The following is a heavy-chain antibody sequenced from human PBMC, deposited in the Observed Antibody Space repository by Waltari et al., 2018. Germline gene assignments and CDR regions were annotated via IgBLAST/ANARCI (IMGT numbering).Heavy chain of an antibody. CDR2: IHYSGSS. V-gene: IGHV4-59*01. D-gene: IGHD1-26*01. J-gene: IGHJ6*03. CDR1: GGSTSTSY. CDR3: ARADTSTSYFYYYMDV. Sequence: QVQLQESGPGLVKPSETLSLTCTVSGGSTSTSYWSWVRQSPGKGLAWIGYIHYSGSSVYNPSLRSRVAISLDTPNNQFSLRLRSVTAADAAIYYCARADTSTSYFYYYMDVWGKGTTVTVSS.